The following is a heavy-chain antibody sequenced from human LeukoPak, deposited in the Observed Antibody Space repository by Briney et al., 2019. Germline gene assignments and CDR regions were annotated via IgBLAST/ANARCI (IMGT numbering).Heavy chain of an antibody. Sequence: SETLSLTCTVSGGSISSSNFYWGWIRQPPGKGLEWIGSIYYGGSTYYNPSLKSRVTISVVTSKNQFSLKLSSVTAADTAVYYCARGRDYWGQGTLVTVSS. V-gene: IGHV4-39*01. J-gene: IGHJ4*02. CDR3: ARGRDY. CDR2: IYYGGST. CDR1: GGSISSSNFY.